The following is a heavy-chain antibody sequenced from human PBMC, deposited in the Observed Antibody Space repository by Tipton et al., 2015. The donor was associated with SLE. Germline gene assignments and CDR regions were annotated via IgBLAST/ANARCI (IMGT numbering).Heavy chain of an antibody. V-gene: IGHV4-39*07. Sequence: TLSLTCTVSRGSVSSSSKYWAWIRLPPGKGLEWIGSIYYTGTTTYYNSFLKSRVTMSVDTSKNQFSLRLTSVIAADTAVYYCARLHGYSYGLNWFDPWGQGTLVTVSS. CDR3: ARLHGYSYGLNWFDP. J-gene: IGHJ5*02. CDR2: IYYTGTTT. D-gene: IGHD5-18*01. CDR1: RGSVSSSSKY.